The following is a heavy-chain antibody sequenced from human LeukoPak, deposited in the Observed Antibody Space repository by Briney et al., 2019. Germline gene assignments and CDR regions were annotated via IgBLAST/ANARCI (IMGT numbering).Heavy chain of an antibody. Sequence: ASVKVSCKASGYTFTRYYMHWVRQAPGQGLEWMGWINPNSGGTNYAQKFQGRVTMTRDTSISTAYMELSRLRSDDTAVYYCARSLLPYDSSGYSEIRWFDPWGQGTLVTVSS. D-gene: IGHD3-22*01. CDR2: INPNSGGT. V-gene: IGHV1-2*02. CDR1: GYTFTRYY. CDR3: ARSLLPYDSSGYSEIRWFDP. J-gene: IGHJ5*02.